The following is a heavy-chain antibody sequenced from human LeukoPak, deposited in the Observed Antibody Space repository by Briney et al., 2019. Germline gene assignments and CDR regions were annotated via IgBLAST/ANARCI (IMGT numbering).Heavy chain of an antibody. CDR3: STAGSDNDAHIDF. CDR1: GFTFSNTW. CDR2: IKSKTDGGTT. J-gene: IGHJ4*02. V-gene: IGHV3-15*01. Sequence: GGSLRLSCAASGFTFSNTWMSWVRQAPGKGLEWVGRIKSKTDGGTTDYGAPVKGRFTISRDDSKNMLYLQIHSLKTEDTAVYYCSTAGSDNDAHIDFWGQGTLVTVSS. D-gene: IGHD1-1*01.